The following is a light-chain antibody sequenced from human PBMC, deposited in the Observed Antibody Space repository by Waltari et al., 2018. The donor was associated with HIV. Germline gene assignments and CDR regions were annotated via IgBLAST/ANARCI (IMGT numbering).Light chain of an antibody. CDR3: CSYAGTITPYV. Sequence: SALTQPSSVSGSPGQSITISCTGTNSDGGSYNLVSLYPQHPGKAPKLMIYEDSKRPSGISNRFSGSKSGNTASLTISGLQAEDEAEYFCCSYAGTITPYVFGIWTKVTVL. V-gene: IGLV2-23*01. CDR1: NSDGGSYNL. J-gene: IGLJ1*01. CDR2: EDS.